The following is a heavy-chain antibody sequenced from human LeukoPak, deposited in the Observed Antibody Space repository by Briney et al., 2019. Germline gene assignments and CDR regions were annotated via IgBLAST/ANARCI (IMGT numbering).Heavy chain of an antibody. Sequence: SETLSLTCTVSGGSISSYYWSWIRQPPGKGLEWIGYIYYSGSTNYNPSLKSRVTISVDTSKNQFSLKLSSVTAADTAVYYCAREASGRGLFDPWGQGTLVTVSA. CDR3: AREASGRGLFDP. V-gene: IGHV4-59*01. D-gene: IGHD3-10*01. CDR1: GGSISSYY. CDR2: IYYSGST. J-gene: IGHJ5*02.